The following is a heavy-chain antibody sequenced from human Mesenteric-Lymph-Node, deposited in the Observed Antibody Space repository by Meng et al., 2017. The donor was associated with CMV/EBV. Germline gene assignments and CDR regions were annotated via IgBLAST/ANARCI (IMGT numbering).Heavy chain of an antibody. CDR3: ARTDGGNYLAYFDY. Sequence: GGSLRLSCAASGFTFSSYWMHWVRQAPGKGLEWVSSISSSSSYIYYADSVKGRFTISRDNAKNSLYLQMNSLRAEDTAVYYCARTDGGNYLAYFDYWGQGTLVTVSS. CDR2: ISSSSSYI. V-gene: IGHV3-21*01. CDR1: GFTFSSYW. J-gene: IGHJ4*02. D-gene: IGHD1-26*01.